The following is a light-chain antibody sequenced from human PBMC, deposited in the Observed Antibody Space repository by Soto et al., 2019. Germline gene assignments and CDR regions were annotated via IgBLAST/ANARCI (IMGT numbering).Light chain of an antibody. CDR3: QHRRNWPLT. J-gene: IGKJ4*01. V-gene: IGKV3-11*01. Sequence: EVVLTQSPATLSLSPGERATLSCRASQSVSTYLAWYQQKPGQAPRLLIYDASNRATGTPARFSGSGSGTDYTLTISCLEPEDFAVDYCQHRRNWPLTFGGGTQVEIK. CDR1: QSVSTY. CDR2: DAS.